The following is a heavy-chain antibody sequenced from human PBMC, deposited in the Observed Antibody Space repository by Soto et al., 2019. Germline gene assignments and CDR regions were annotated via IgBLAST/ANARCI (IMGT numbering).Heavy chain of an antibody. CDR3: ARLECSGGSCYSGRLVDYHQYYMDV. V-gene: IGHV3-23*01. CDR1: GFTFDTYA. J-gene: IGHJ6*03. CDR2: LSGSGDKT. Sequence: GSLRLSCAASGFTFDTYAMSWVRQAPGKGLEWVSGLSGSGDKTYYADSVKGRFTISRDNSKNTLYLQVNSLRTEDTAVYHCARLECSGGSCYSGRLVDYHQYYMDVWGKGTTVTV. D-gene: IGHD2-15*01.